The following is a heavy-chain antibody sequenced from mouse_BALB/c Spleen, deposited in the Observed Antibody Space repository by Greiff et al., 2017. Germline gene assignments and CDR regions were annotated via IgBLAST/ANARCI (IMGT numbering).Heavy chain of an antibody. CDR2: ISSGGGST. CDR3: ARPYYYGSSYYFDY. J-gene: IGHJ2*01. D-gene: IGHD1-1*01. V-gene: IGHV5-12-1*01. CDR1: GFAFSSYD. Sequence: DVQLVESGGGLVKPGGSLKLSCAASGFAFSSYDMSWVRQTPEKRLEWVAYISSGGGSTYYPDTVKGRFTISRDNAKNTLYLQMSSLKSEDTAMYYCARPYYYGSSYYFDYWGQGTTLTVSS.